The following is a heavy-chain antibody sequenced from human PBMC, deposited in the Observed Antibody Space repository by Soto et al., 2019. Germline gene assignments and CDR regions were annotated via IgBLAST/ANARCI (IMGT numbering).Heavy chain of an antibody. CDR1: GFTFSNAW. CDR3: TTGLGYYYASSGYLVDY. V-gene: IGHV3-15*01. D-gene: IGHD3-22*01. J-gene: IGHJ4*02. Sequence: GGSLRLSCAASGFTFSNAWMSWVRQAPGKGLEWVGRIKSKTDGGTTDYAAPVKGRFTISRDDSKNTLYLQMNSLKTEDTAVYYCTTGLGYYYASSGYLVDYWGQGTLVTVSS. CDR2: IKSKTDGGTT.